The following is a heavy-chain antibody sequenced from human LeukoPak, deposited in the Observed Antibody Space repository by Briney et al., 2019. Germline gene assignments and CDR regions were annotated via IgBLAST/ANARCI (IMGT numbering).Heavy chain of an antibody. CDR3: AKDLNDYSNAYDY. CDR1: GGSISSGGYS. D-gene: IGHD4-11*01. Sequence: PSQTLSLTCAVSGGSISSGGYSWSWIRQPPGKGLEWIGYIYYSGSTYYNPSLKSRVTISVDTSKNQFSLKLSSVTAADTAVYYCAKDLNDYSNAYDYWGQGTLVTVSS. CDR2: IYYSGST. J-gene: IGHJ4*02. V-gene: IGHV4-30-4*07.